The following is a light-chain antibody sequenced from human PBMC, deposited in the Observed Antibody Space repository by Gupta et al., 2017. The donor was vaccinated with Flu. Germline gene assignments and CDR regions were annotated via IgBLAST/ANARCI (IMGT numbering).Light chain of an antibody. CDR2: EVS. CDR3: SSYTNINTLAV. J-gene: IGLJ2*01. CDR1: SSDVGSYNY. V-gene: IGLV2-14*01. Sequence: SSDVGSYNYVSWYQQHPGKAPKLMIFEVSTRPSGVPDRFSGSKSGNTASLTISGLQAEDEADYYCSSYTNINTLAVFGGGTKLTVL.